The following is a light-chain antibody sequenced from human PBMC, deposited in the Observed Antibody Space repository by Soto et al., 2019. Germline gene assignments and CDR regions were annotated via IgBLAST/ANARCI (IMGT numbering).Light chain of an antibody. CDR1: KLGDKY. CDR3: QAWDRGTVV. V-gene: IGLV3-1*01. CDR2: QDM. J-gene: IGLJ2*01. Sequence: SSELTQPPSVSVSPGQTASITCSGDKLGDKYACWYQQKPGQSPVVVIYQDMKRPSGIPERFSGSNFGNTATLTISGTQAMDEADYYCQAWDRGTVVFGGGTKLTVL.